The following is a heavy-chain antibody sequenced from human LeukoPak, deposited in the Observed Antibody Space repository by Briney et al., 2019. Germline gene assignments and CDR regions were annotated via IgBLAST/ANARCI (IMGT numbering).Heavy chain of an antibody. CDR1: GFTLIGHY. J-gene: IGHJ4*02. D-gene: IGHD2-8*01. CDR2: INRNSGDT. V-gene: IGHV1-2*02. Sequence: ASVKVSCKASGFTLIGHYLHWVRQAPGQGLQWMGWINRNSGDTKYAQNFQGRVTMTRDTSIGTWYMELSSLRSDDTAVYYCATPWGCTRPDCPFLHWGQGTLVTVSS. CDR3: ATPWGCTRPDCPFLH.